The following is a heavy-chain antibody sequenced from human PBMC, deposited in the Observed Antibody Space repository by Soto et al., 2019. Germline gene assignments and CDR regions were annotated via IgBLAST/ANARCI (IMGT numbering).Heavy chain of an antibody. D-gene: IGHD2-21*01. CDR1: GYTFTGYY. CDR2: INPNSGGT. J-gene: IGHJ5*02. Sequence: ASVKVSCKASGYTFTGYYMHWVRQAPGQGLEWMGWINPNSGGTNYAQKFQGWVTMTRDTSISTAYMELSRLRSDDTAVYYCASDFAKATWTMEFYTLGQGNPVTLSA. CDR3: ASDFAKATWTMEFYT. V-gene: IGHV1-2*04.